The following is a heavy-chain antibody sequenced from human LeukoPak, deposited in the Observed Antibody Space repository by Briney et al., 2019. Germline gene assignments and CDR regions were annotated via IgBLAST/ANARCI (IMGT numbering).Heavy chain of an antibody. Sequence: GGSLRLSCAASGFTFSSYAMSWVRQAPGKGLEWVSAISGSGGSTYYADSVKGRFTISRDNSKNTLYLQMNSLRAEDTAVYYCAKKPTRVYGSLENDYWGQGTLVTVSS. J-gene: IGHJ4*02. CDR3: AKKPTRVYGSLENDY. V-gene: IGHV3-23*01. CDR2: ISGSGGST. D-gene: IGHD3-10*01. CDR1: GFTFSSYA.